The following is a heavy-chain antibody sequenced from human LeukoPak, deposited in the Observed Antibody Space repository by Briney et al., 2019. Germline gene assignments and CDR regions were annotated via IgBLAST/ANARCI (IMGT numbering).Heavy chain of an antibody. CDR1: GYTFTSYY. D-gene: IGHD3-10*01. Sequence: GASVKVSCKASGYTFTSYYMHWVRQAPGQGLEWMGIINPSGGSTSYAQKFQGRVTMTRDMSTSTVYMELSSLRSEDTAVYYCARDNLSYGSGSPLDYWGQGTLVTVSS. J-gene: IGHJ4*02. CDR2: INPSGGST. V-gene: IGHV1-46*01. CDR3: ARDNLSYGSGSPLDY.